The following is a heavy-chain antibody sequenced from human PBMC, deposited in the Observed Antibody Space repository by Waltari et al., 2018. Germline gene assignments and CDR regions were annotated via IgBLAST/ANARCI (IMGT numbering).Heavy chain of an antibody. CDR2: IYYSGST. CDR1: GGSISSSSYY. CDR3: ARQYSSGWYDWAWFDP. Sequence: QLQLQESGPGLVKPSETLSLTCTVSGGSISSSSYYWGWIRQPPGKGLEWIGSIYYSGSTYYNPSLKSRVTISVDTSKNQFSLKLSSVTAADTAVYYCARQYSSGWYDWAWFDPWGQGTLVTVSS. J-gene: IGHJ5*02. D-gene: IGHD6-19*01. V-gene: IGHV4-39*01.